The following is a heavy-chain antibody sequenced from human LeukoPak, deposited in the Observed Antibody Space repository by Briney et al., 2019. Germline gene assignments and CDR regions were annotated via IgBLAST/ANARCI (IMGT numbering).Heavy chain of an antibody. V-gene: IGHV4-34*01. CDR1: GGSFSGYY. CDR2: INHGGIT. J-gene: IGHJ5*02. Sequence: SETLSLTCAVYGGSFSGYYRIWIRQPPGKGLEWVGEINHGGITNYNPSLKSRVTISLDTSKNQFSLKLSSVTAADTAVYYCARRGAAARYNWFDPWGQGTLVTVSS. CDR3: ARRGAAARYNWFDP. D-gene: IGHD6-13*01.